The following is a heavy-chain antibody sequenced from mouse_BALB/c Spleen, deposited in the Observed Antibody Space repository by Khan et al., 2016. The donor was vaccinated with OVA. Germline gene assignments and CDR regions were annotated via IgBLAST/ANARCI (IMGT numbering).Heavy chain of an antibody. CDR2: ISTYYGDA. D-gene: IGHD1-1*02. CDR3: ARGGGSSRFAY. J-gene: IGHJ3*01. CDR1: GYTFTDYA. V-gene: IGHV1S137*01. Sequence: QVQLQQSGAELVRPGVSVKISCKGSGYTFTDYAMHWVKQSHAKSLEWIGVISTYYGDADYNQKFKGKATLTVDTSSSTAYMELARLTSEDSAIYYCARGGGSSRFAYWGQGTLVTVSA.